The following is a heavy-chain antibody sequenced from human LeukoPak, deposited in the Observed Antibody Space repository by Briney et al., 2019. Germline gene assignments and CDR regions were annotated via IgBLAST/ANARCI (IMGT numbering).Heavy chain of an antibody. V-gene: IGHV3-33*01. CDR3: ALGPGRLFDY. CDR2: IWYDGNSK. J-gene: IGHJ4*02. CDR1: GFSLNNYG. Sequence: GGSLRLSCTASGFSLNNYGMHWVRQAAGKGLEWVAVIWYDGNSKYYADSVEGRFTISRDNSKNTVYLQMNSLRAEDTAVYYCALGPGRLFDYWGQGTLVTVSS.